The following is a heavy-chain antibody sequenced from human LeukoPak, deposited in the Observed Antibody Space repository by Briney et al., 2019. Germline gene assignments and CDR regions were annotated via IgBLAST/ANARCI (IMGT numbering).Heavy chain of an antibody. V-gene: IGHV3-15*01. CDR3: TTGYYYDSSGYYYVLYFDY. Sequence: PGGSLRLSCAASGFTFSNAWMSWVRQAPGKGLEWVGRIKSKTDGGTTDYAAPVKGRFTISRDDSKNTLYLQMNSLKTEDTAVYYCTTGYYYDSSGYYYVLYFDYWGQGTLVTVSS. J-gene: IGHJ4*02. D-gene: IGHD3-22*01. CDR1: GFTFSNAW. CDR2: IKSKTDGGTT.